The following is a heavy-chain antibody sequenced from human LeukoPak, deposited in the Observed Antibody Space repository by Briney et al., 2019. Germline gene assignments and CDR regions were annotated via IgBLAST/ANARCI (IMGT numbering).Heavy chain of an antibody. D-gene: IGHD3-22*01. CDR3: AKEYYYDSSFDAFDI. CDR2: IWYDGSNK. J-gene: IGHJ3*02. V-gene: IGHV3-33*06. CDR1: GFTFSSYG. Sequence: GGSLRLSCAASGFTFSSYGMHWVRQAPGKGLEWVAVIWYDGSNKYYADSVKGRFTISRDNSKNTLYLQMNSLRAEDTAVYHCAKEYYYDSSFDAFDIWGQGTMVTVSS.